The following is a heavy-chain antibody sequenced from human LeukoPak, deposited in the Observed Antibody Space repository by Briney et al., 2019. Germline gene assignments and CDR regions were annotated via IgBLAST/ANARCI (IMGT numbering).Heavy chain of an antibody. CDR1: GFTVSSKY. V-gene: IGHV3-53*01. D-gene: IGHD6-25*01. CDR2: IYSGGSI. CDR3: APDLRGSASSLDD. J-gene: IGHJ4*02. Sequence: HPGGSLRLSCAASGFTVSSKYMTWVRQAPGKGLEWVSVIYSGGSIYYADSVKGRFTISRDNSKNTLSLQMNSLRAEDTAVYYCAPDLRGSASSLDDWGQGTLVTVSS.